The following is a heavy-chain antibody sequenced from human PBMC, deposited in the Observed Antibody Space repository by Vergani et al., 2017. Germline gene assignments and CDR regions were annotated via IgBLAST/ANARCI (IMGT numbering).Heavy chain of an antibody. CDR1: GFTFIMHA. CDR2: LSASDRRT. V-gene: IGHV3-23*01. J-gene: IGHJ3*02. Sequence: EVQLLESGGDLVQPGGSLRLSCAASGFTFIMHAMSWVRQAPGKGLEWVSTLSASDRRTHYADSVKGRFTISRDYSKNTLFLHMNSLRPEDTAVYYCAKVGRSEVAGTFGAFDIWGQGTMVTVSS. D-gene: IGHD6-19*01. CDR3: AKVGRSEVAGTFGAFDI.